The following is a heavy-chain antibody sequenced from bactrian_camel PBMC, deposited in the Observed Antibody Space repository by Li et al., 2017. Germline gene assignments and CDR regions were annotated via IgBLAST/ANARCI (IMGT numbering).Heavy chain of an antibody. CDR3: ALSRSAVG. CDR1: GSIYSTYA. Sequence: HVQLVESGGGSVEAGGSLRLSCAGSGSIYSTYASTYCMAWFRQAPGKEREAVAIIDSHGDTSYKDSVKGRFTISRDNAKSTLYLQLDSLKIEDTGMYYCALSRSAVGRGPGTQVTVS. D-gene: IGHD7*01. CDR2: IDSHGDT. V-gene: IGHV3S53*01. J-gene: IGHJ4*01.